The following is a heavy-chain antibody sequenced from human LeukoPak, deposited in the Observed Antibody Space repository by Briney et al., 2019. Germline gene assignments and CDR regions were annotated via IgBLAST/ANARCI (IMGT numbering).Heavy chain of an antibody. D-gene: IGHD3-16*01. V-gene: IGHV4-59*01. Sequence: SETLSLTCTVSGGSISSYYWSWIRQPPGKGLEWIGFIFYSGSTNYNPSLRSRVTISADKSKNQFSLKLTSVTAADTAVYYCARDTRYFVWVMDVWGQGTTVTVSS. CDR3: ARDTRYFVWVMDV. CDR1: GGSISSYY. CDR2: IFYSGST. J-gene: IGHJ6*02.